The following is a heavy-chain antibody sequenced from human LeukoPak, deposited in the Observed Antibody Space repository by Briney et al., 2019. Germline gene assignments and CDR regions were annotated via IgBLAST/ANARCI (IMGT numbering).Heavy chain of an antibody. CDR2: IYYSGST. V-gene: IGHV4-59*01. CDR1: GGSISSYY. D-gene: IGHD5-18*01. CDR3: ARGEYSYANYWYFDL. J-gene: IGHJ2*01. Sequence: SETLSLTRTVSGGSISSYYWSWIRQPPGKGLEWIGYIYYSGSTNYNPSLKSRVTISVDTSKNQFSLKLSSVTAVDTAVYYCARGEYSYANYWYFDLWGRGTLVTVSS.